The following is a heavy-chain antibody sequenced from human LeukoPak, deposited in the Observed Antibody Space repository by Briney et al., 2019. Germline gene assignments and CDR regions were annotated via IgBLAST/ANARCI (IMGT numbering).Heavy chain of an antibody. J-gene: IGHJ6*02. CDR1: GFTFSSDW. V-gene: IGHV3-74*01. CDR2: INSDGSST. CDR3: AKDGWMTTVDYYYGMDV. D-gene: IGHD4-17*01. Sequence: GGSLRLSCAASGFTFSSDWMHWVRQAPGKGLVWVSRINSDGSSTYYADSVKGRFTISRDNSKNTLYLQMNSLRAEDTAVYYCAKDGWMTTVDYYYGMDVWGQGTTVTVSS.